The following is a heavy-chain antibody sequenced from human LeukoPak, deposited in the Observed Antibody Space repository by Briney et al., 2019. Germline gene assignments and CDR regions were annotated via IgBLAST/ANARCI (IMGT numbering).Heavy chain of an antibody. D-gene: IGHD3-9*01. Sequence: SETLSLTCTVSGGSISSYYWSWIRQPAGKGLEWIGRIYTSGSTNYNPSLKSRVTMSVDTSKNQFSLKLSSVTAADTAVYYRARAASYYDILTGYYNPTNFDYWGQGTLVTVSS. V-gene: IGHV4-4*07. CDR2: IYTSGST. CDR3: ARAASYYDILTGYYNPTNFDY. CDR1: GGSISSYY. J-gene: IGHJ4*02.